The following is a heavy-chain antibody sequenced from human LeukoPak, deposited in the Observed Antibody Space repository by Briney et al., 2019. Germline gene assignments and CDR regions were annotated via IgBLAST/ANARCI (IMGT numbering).Heavy chain of an antibody. D-gene: IGHD1-7*01. CDR2: IRYDGSNK. CDR1: GLPFSHSG. V-gene: IGHV3-30*02. CDR3: FGITVTDVPY. Sequence: PGGSLRPSCAASGLPFSHSGMHWVRQAPGKGLEWVAFIRYDGSNKYYADSVKGRFTISRDNSKNALYLQMNSLRGEDTAVYYCFGITVTDVPYWGQGTLVTVSS. J-gene: IGHJ4*02.